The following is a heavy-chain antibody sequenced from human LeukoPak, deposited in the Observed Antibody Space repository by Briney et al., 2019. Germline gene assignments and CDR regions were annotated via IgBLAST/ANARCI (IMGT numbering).Heavy chain of an antibody. CDR2: ISNTGSST. J-gene: IGHJ4*02. Sequence: GGSLRLFCAACGFTFSSYAMHWVRQARGKGLEYVLGISNTGSSTYYAKSVKGRFTISRDNSRSTLYLQMDSLRPDDVAAYYCARDQGHCSTNSCLNVGILDYWGQGTLVTVCS. V-gene: IGHV3-64*01. CDR3: ARDQGHCSTNSCLNVGILDY. D-gene: IGHD2-2*01. CDR1: GFTFSSYA.